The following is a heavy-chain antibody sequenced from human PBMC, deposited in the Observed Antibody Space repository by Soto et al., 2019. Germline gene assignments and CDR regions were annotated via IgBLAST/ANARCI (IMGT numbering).Heavy chain of an antibody. V-gene: IGHV3-30*18. CDR3: VKDRVPGAYGHYYGMDV. J-gene: IGHJ6*02. D-gene: IGHD5-12*01. Sequence: PGGSLRLSCRVSGFTFNNSGMHWVRQAPGKGLEWMAVISYDGSDKYYADFVKGRVIISRGNSKNTLNLEMNSLRAEDTATYYCVKDRVPGAYGHYYGMDVWGQGTTVTVSS. CDR1: GFTFNNSG. CDR2: ISYDGSDK.